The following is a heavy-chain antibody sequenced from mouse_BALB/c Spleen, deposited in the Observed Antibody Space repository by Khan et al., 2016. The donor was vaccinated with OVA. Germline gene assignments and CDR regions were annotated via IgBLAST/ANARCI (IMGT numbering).Heavy chain of an antibody. CDR1: GFTFSSYG. Sequence: EVELVESGGGLVQPGGSLKLSCAASGFTFSSYGMHWVRQAPEKGLEWVAYISGDSNTIYYADTVKGRFTISRDNPKNTLFLQMTSLMSEDTARYYCATSYFFWYYFDYWGPGHHSHSLL. D-gene: IGHD1-1*01. V-gene: IGHV5-17*02. J-gene: IGHJ2*01. CDR3: ATSYFFWYYFDY. CDR2: ISGDSNTI.